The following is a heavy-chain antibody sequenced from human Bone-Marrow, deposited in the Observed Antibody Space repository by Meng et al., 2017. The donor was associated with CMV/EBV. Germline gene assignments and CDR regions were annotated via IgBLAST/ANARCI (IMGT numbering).Heavy chain of an antibody. J-gene: IGHJ6*02. CDR3: TTDPPPDIVVVPAASV. Sequence: GESLKISCTASGFTFGDYAMSWVRQAPGKGLEWVGRIKSKTDGGTTDYAAPVKGRFTISRDDSKNTLYLQMNSLKTDDTAVYYCTTDPPPDIVVVPAASVWGQATTVTVSS. CDR1: GFTFGDYA. CDR2: IKSKTDGGTT. D-gene: IGHD2-2*01. V-gene: IGHV3-15*01.